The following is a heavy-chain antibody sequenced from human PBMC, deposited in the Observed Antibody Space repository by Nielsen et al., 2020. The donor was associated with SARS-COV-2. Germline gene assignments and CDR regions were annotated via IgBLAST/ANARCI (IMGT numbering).Heavy chain of an antibody. D-gene: IGHD4-17*01. CDR3: AREGDYGDYVNYYYGMDV. CDR1: GFTFSSYW. V-gene: IGHV3-74*01. Sequence: GESLKISCAASGFTFSSYWMHWVRQAPGKGLVWVSRINSDGSSTSYADSVKGRFTISRDNAKNTLYLQMNSPRAEDTAVYYCAREGDYGDYVNYYYGMDVWGQGTTVTVSS. CDR2: INSDGSST. J-gene: IGHJ6*02.